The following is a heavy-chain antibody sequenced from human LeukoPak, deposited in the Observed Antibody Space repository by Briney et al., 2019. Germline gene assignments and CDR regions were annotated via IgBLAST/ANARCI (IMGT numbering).Heavy chain of an antibody. D-gene: IGHD3-10*01. V-gene: IGHV3-21*01. CDR3: ARGGSGSYSSDY. CDR2: ISSSSYI. J-gene: IGHJ4*02. CDR1: GFSFSSYS. Sequence: GGSLRLSCAASGFSFSSYSMNWVRQAPGKGLEWVSSISSSSYIYYADSVKGRFTISRDNAKNSLYLQMNSLRAEDTAVYYCARGGSGSYSSDYWGQGTLVTVSS.